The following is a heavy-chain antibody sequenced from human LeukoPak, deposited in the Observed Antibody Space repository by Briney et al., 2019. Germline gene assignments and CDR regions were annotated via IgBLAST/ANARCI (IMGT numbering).Heavy chain of an antibody. J-gene: IGHJ4*02. CDR2: INHSGST. Sequence: SETLSLTCAVYGGSFSGYYWSWIRQPPGEGLEWIGEINHSGSTNYNPSLKSRVTISVDTSKNQFSLKLSSVAAADTAVYYCAREAAGGDYWGQGTLVTVSS. V-gene: IGHV4-34*01. CDR1: GGSFSGYY. CDR3: AREAAGGDY. D-gene: IGHD2-8*02.